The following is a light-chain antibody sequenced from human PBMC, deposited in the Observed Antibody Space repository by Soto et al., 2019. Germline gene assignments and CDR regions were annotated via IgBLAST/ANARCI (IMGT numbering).Light chain of an antibody. CDR2: GAS. CDR3: QQYGSSPTT. CDR1: QSVGSNY. V-gene: IGKV3-20*01. J-gene: IGKJ1*01. Sequence: EIVLTQSPGTLSLSPGERATLSCRASQSVGSNYLAWYQQKPGQAPRLLIYGASGRATGIPDRFSGSGSGTDFTLTISRLEPEDFVVYHCQQYGSSPTTFGQGTKVEIK.